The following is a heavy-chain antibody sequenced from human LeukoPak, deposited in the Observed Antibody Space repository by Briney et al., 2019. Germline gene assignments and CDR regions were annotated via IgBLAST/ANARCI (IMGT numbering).Heavy chain of an antibody. D-gene: IGHD3-16*02. CDR2: ISAYNGDT. CDR3: ARLHLGELSSGFDY. CDR1: GYSFTTYG. V-gene: IGHV1-18*01. J-gene: IGHJ4*02. Sequence: EASVKVSCKASGYSFTTYGITWVRQAPGQGLEWMGWISAYNGDTRYAQHLQGRLTMTTDTSTTTAYIDLRSLRSDDTAVYYCARLHLGELSSGFDYWGQGTLVTVSS.